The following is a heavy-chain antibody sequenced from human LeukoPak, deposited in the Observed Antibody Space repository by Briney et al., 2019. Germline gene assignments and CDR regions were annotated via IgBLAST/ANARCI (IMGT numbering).Heavy chain of an antibody. D-gene: IGHD3-10*01. V-gene: IGHV4-39*07. CDR3: ARWDGFGELFFDY. J-gene: IGHJ4*02. Sequence: SETLSLTCTVSGGSISSGGYYWGWIRQPPGKGLEWIGSIYYSGSTYYNPSLKSRVTISVDTSKNQFSLKLSSVTAADTAVYYCARWDGFGELFFDYWGQGTLVTVSS. CDR1: GGSISSGGYY. CDR2: IYYSGST.